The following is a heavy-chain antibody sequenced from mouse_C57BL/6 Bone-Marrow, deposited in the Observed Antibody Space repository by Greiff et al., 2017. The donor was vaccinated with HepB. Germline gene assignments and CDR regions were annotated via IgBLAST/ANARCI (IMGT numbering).Heavy chain of an antibody. D-gene: IGHD1-1*01. V-gene: IGHV2-2*01. CDR3: ARNFDYYGSRGYWYFDV. J-gene: IGHJ1*03. CDR2: IWSGGST. Sequence: VQVVESGPGLVQPSQSLSITCTVSGFSLTSYGVHWVRQSPGKGLEWLGVIWSGGSTDYNAAFISRLSISKDNSKSQVFFKMNSLQADDTAIYYCARNFDYYGSRGYWYFDVWGTGTTVTVSS. CDR1: GFSLTSYG.